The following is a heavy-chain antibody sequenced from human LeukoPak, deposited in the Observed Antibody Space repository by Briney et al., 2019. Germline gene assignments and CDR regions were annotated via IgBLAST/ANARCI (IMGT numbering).Heavy chain of an antibody. V-gene: IGHV4-59*01. CDR2: TGST. J-gene: IGHJ4*02. CDR1: GGSISSYY. CDR3: ACTGGWSSDY. D-gene: IGHD3-10*02. Sequence: SETLSLTCTVSGGSISSYYWSWIRQPPGKGLEWIGSTGSTNYNPLFQSRVAISEDSSKNQVSLRLSSVTAADTAVYYCACTGGWSSDYWGQGTLVIVSS.